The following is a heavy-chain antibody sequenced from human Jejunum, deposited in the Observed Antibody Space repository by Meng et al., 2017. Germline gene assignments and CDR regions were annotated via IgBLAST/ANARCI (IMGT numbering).Heavy chain of an antibody. J-gene: IGHJ4*01. CDR2: IHKSGNT. D-gene: IGHD4-17*01. V-gene: IGHV4-31*03. Sequence: LRLSCTVSGASINSDSQYWTWIRQHPGKGLEWIGYIHKSGNTYYSPSLESRVSIAVDTSKNQFSLKVNSVTAADTAVYYCARETVVTTRFYDYWGHGTLVTVSS. CDR3: ARETVVTTRFYDY. CDR1: GASINSDSQY.